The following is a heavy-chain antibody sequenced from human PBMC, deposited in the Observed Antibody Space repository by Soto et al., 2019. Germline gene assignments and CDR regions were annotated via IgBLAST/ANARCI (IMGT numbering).Heavy chain of an antibody. V-gene: IGHV3-72*01. Sequence: GGSLRLSCAASGFTFSDHYMDWVRQAPGKGLEWVGRIRNKANSYSTQYAASVKGRFTISRDDSKTSLSLQMNSLKTEDTAVYYCARGGDGSGSYYNDYYYYYYYMDVWGKGTTVTVSS. J-gene: IGHJ6*03. CDR2: IRNKANSYST. CDR1: GFTFSDHY. CDR3: ARGGDGSGSYYNDYYYYYYYMDV. D-gene: IGHD3-10*01.